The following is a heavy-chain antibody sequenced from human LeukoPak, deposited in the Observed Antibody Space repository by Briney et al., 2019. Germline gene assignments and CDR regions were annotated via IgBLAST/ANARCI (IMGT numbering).Heavy chain of an antibody. CDR3: AREYGDYVGLNWFDP. D-gene: IGHD4-17*01. CDR2: INAGNGNT. J-gene: IGHJ5*02. CDR1: GYTFTSYA. V-gene: IGHV1-3*01. Sequence: ASVKVSCKASGYTFTSYAMHWVRQAPGQRPEWMGWINAGNGNTKYSQKFQGRVTITRDTSASTAYMELSSLRSEDTAVYYCAREYGDYVGLNWFDPWGQGTLVTVSS.